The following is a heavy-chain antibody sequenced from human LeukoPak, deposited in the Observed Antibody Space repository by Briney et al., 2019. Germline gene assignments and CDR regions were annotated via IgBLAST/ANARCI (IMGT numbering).Heavy chain of an antibody. CDR3: ARGTRIVVVTGKSRFDP. V-gene: IGHV1-46*01. CDR2: ITPSGGST. Sequence: ASVKVSCKASGYTFTSYYMHWVRQAPGQGLEWMGIITPSGGSTSYAQKFQGRVTMTRDTSTSTVYMELSSLRSEDTAVYYCARGTRIVVVTGKSRFDPWGQGTLVTVSS. CDR1: GYTFTSYY. D-gene: IGHD2-21*02. J-gene: IGHJ5*02.